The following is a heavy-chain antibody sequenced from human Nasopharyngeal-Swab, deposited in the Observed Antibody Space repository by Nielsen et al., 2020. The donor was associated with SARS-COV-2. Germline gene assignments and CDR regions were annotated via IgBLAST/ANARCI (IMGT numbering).Heavy chain of an antibody. D-gene: IGHD3-3*01. J-gene: IGHJ4*02. Sequence: SETLSLTCTVAGCSISSYYWSWIRPPPGTGLEWIGYIYYSGSTNYNPSLKSRVTISVDTSKNQVSLKLSSVTAADTAVYYCARGSLGIFGVVRSMGDWGQGTLVTVSS. CDR2: IYYSGST. V-gene: IGHV4-59*08. CDR1: GCSISSYY. CDR3: ARGSLGIFGVVRSMGD.